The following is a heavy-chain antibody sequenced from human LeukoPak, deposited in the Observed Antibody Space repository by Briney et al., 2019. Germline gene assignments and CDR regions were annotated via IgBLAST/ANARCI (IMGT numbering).Heavy chain of an antibody. CDR1: GFTFSSYG. Sequence: PGGSLRLSCAASGFTFSSYGMHWVRKAPGKGLGWVALIWFDGNKKDYVDSVKGRFTISRDNSKKTLYLQMNSLRAEDTALYYCARAYYHASGGAFGMDVWGQGTTVTVSS. V-gene: IGHV3-33*01. D-gene: IGHD3-10*01. CDR3: ARAYYHASGGAFGMDV. CDR2: IWFDGNKK. J-gene: IGHJ6*02.